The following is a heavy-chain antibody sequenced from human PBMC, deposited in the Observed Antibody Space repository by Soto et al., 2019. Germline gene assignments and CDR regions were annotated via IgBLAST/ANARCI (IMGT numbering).Heavy chain of an antibody. Sequence: GGSLRLSCAASGFTFSSYGMHWVRQAPGKGLEWVAVIWYDGSNKYYADSVKGRFTISRDNSKNTLYLQMNSLRAEDTAVYYCARVVVSGYYSYDAFDIWGQGTMVTVSS. V-gene: IGHV3-33*01. D-gene: IGHD3-22*01. CDR1: GFTFSSYG. CDR3: ARVVVSGYYSYDAFDI. J-gene: IGHJ3*02. CDR2: IWYDGSNK.